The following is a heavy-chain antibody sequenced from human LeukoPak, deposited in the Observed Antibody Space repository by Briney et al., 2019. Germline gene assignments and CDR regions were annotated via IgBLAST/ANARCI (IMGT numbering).Heavy chain of an antibody. CDR1: GGSISSYY. CDR2: IYYSGST. Sequence: PSETLSLTCTVSGGSISSYYWSWIRQPPGKGLEWIGYIYYSGSTNYNPSLKSRVTISLDTSKNHFSLNLSSVTAADTAVYYCARVNQVGATTVDYWGQGTLVTVSS. V-gene: IGHV4-59*08. D-gene: IGHD1-26*01. CDR3: ARVNQVGATTVDY. J-gene: IGHJ4*02.